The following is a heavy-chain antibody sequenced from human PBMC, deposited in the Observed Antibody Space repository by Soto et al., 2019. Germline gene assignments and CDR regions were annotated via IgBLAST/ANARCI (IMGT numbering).Heavy chain of an antibody. V-gene: IGHV1-46*01. CDR2: INPSGGST. J-gene: IGHJ4*02. CDR3: ARDLGSCSSTSCRLSGAYDY. D-gene: IGHD2-2*01. Sequence: ASVKVSCKASGYTFTSYYMHWVRQAPGQGLEWMGLINPSGGSTTYAQKFEGRVTISRDTSTSTVYMEVSSLRSEDTAVYYCARDLGSCSSTSCRLSGAYDYWGQGTLVTVSS. CDR1: GYTFTSYY.